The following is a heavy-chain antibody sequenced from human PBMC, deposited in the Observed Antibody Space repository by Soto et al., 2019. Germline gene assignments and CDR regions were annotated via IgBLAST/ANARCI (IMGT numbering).Heavy chain of an antibody. Sequence: SETLSLTCAVSGGSISRTNWWSWVRQPPGKRLEWIGEIFHSGSINYNPSLKSRVTISLDKSKNQFSLMLSSVTAADTAVYYCARFTSCSLNSCLTGYHSFDHWRQRTLLT. V-gene: IGHV4-4*02. CDR2: IFHSGSI. CDR3: ARFTSCSLNSCLTGYHSFDH. J-gene: IGHJ5*02. D-gene: IGHD2-2*01. CDR1: GGSISRTNW.